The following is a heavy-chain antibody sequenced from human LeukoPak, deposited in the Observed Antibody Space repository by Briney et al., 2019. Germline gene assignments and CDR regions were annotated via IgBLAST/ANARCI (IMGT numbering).Heavy chain of an antibody. J-gene: IGHJ4*02. Sequence: PSEALSLTCTVSGVSISSYYWSWIRQPPGKGLEWIGYIYYSGSTNYNPSLKSRVTISLDTSKNQFSLKLSSVTAADTAVYYCARDKFRGYFDYWGQGTLVTVSS. D-gene: IGHD1-7*01. CDR2: IYYSGST. CDR3: ARDKFRGYFDY. CDR1: GVSISSYY. V-gene: IGHV4-59*12.